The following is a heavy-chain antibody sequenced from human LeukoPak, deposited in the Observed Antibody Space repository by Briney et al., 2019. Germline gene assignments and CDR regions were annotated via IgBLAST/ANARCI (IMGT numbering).Heavy chain of an antibody. V-gene: IGHV3-23*01. Sequence: GGSLRLSCAASRFTFSSYAMSWVRQAPGKGLEWVSAISGSGGSTYYADSVKGRFTISRDNSKNTLYLQMNSLRAEDTAVYYCAKDRGYCSGGSCYEGGFDYWGQGTLVTVSS. J-gene: IGHJ4*02. CDR1: RFTFSSYA. CDR2: ISGSGGST. D-gene: IGHD2-15*01. CDR3: AKDRGYCSGGSCYEGGFDY.